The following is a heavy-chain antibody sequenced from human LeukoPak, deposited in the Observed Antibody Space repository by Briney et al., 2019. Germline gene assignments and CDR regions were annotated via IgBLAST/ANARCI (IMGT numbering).Heavy chain of an antibody. Sequence: SETLSLTCAVYGGSFSGYYWSWIRQPPGKGLEWIGEINHSGSTSYNPSLKSRVTISVDTSKTQFSLKLSSVTAADTAVYYCARARITAGGWFDPWGQGTLVTVSS. V-gene: IGHV4-34*01. CDR1: GGSFSGYY. D-gene: IGHD6-13*01. J-gene: IGHJ5*02. CDR3: ARARITAGGWFDP. CDR2: INHSGST.